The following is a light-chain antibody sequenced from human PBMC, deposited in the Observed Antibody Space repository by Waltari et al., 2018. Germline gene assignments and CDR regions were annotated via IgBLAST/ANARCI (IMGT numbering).Light chain of an antibody. CDR2: WAS. CDR1: QSVLYSSNNKNY. Sequence: DIVMTQSPDSLAVSLGERATINCKSSQSVLYSSNNKNYLAWYQQKPGQPPKLLIYWASTRESGVPDRFSGSGSGTDFTLTISSLQAEDVAVYYCQQYYSTPQDTFGQGTKVEIK. CDR3: QQYYSTPQDT. J-gene: IGKJ1*01. V-gene: IGKV4-1*01.